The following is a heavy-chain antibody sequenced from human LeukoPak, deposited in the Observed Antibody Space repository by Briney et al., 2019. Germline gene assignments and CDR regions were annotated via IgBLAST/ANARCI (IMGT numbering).Heavy chain of an antibody. J-gene: IGHJ1*01. V-gene: IGHV3-23*01. CDR1: GFTFSSYA. D-gene: IGHD3-9*01. CDR2: ISGSGGST. CDR3: AKDPGQSDKFAEYFQH. Sequence: QTGGSLRLSCAASGFTFSSYAMSWVRQAPGKGLEWVSAISGSGGSTYYADSVKGRFTISRDNSKNTLYLQMNSLRAEDTAVYYCAKDPGQSDKFAEYFQHWGQGTLVTVSS.